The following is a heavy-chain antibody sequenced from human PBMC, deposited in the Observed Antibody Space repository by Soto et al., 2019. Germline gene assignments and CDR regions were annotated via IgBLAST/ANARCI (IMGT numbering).Heavy chain of an antibody. CDR1: GFTFSSYG. CDR3: ARDGRYDSSGSGFDY. V-gene: IGHV3-33*01. D-gene: IGHD3-22*01. CDR2: IWYDGSNK. Sequence: HPGGSLRLSCAASGFTFSSYGMHWVRQAPGKGLEWVAVIWYDGSNKYYADSVKGRFTISRDNSKNTLYLQMNSLRAEDTTVYYCARDGRYDSSGSGFDYWGQGTLVTVSS. J-gene: IGHJ4*02.